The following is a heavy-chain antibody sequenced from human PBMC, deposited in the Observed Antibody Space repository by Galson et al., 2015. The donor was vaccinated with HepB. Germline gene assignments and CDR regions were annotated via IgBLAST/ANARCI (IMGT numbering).Heavy chain of an antibody. D-gene: IGHD3-3*01. J-gene: IGHJ5*02. Sequence: ETLSLTCAVYGGSFSAYYWNWIYQPPGKGLEWIGEINHSGSTNYIPSLMSRVTISVATSKNRFSLRLSSVTAADTAVYYCARAVYYDFWNGFGPWGQGTLVTVSS. V-gene: IGHV4-34*01. CDR3: ARAVYYDFWNGFGP. CDR1: GGSFSAYY. CDR2: INHSGST.